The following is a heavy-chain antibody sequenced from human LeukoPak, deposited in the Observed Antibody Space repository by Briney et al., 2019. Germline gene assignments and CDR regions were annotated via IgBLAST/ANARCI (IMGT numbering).Heavy chain of an antibody. D-gene: IGHD2-15*01. Sequence: ASVKVSCKASGYTFTSYGISWVRQAPGQGLEWMGWISAYNGNTNYAQKLQGGVTMTTDTSTSTAYMELRSLRSDDTAVYYCARDTGYCSGGSCYGRGFDYWGQGTLVTVSS. CDR2: ISAYNGNT. J-gene: IGHJ4*02. CDR1: GYTFTSYG. CDR3: ARDTGYCSGGSCYGRGFDY. V-gene: IGHV1-18*01.